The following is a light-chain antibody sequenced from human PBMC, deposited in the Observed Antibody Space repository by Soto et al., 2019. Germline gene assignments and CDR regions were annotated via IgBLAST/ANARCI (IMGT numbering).Light chain of an antibody. CDR3: QQYKNWPRT. CDR2: GAS. V-gene: IGKV3-15*01. CDR1: KSVNSN. Sequence: VMTKSPAALPLTHGQRTTLSCPASKSVNSNLAWYKQTPGQAPRLVIYGASTRATDMPGTFSGSGSGTEFTLTISSLQSEDFGVYNCQQYKNWPRTFAQRAKVEI. J-gene: IGKJ1*01.